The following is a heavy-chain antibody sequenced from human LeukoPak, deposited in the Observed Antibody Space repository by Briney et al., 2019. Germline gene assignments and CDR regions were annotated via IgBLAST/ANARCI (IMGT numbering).Heavy chain of an antibody. CDR1: GFTLDDYG. CDR2: INWNGGST. D-gene: IGHD5-18*01. V-gene: IGHV3-20*04. J-gene: IGHJ4*02. CDR3: ARARGGYSYGYEGFDY. Sequence: GGSLSLSCAASGFTLDDYGMSWVRQAPGKGLEWVSGINWNGGSTGYADSVKGRFTISRDNAKNSLYLQMNSLRAEDTALYYCARARGGYSYGYEGFDYWGQGTLVTVSS.